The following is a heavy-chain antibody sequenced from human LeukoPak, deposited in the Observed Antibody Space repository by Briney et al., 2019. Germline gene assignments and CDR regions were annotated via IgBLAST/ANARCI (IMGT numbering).Heavy chain of an antibody. CDR2: IRSKANSHAT. V-gene: IGHV3-73*01. Sequence: GGSLKLSCAASGFTFSGSAMHWVRQASGKGLEWVGRIRSKANSHATAYAASVKGRFTISRDDSKNTAYLQMNSLKTEDTAVYYCTRSYSSGWYAYWGQGTLVTVSS. D-gene: IGHD6-19*01. J-gene: IGHJ4*02. CDR3: TRSYSSGWYAY. CDR1: GFTFSGSA.